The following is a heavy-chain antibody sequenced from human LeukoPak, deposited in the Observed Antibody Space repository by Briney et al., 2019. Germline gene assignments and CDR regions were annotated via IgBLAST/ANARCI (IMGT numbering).Heavy chain of an antibody. Sequence: GGSLRLSCAASGFTFYDYGMTWVRQAPGKGLEWLAYISPSGSYTTYGDSVKGRFVISRDNTKNSVSLQMDSLRAEDTAVYFCAGDQVSAVFDYWGQGARVTV. V-gene: IGHV3-11*05. D-gene: IGHD5/OR15-5a*01. CDR1: GFTFYDYG. J-gene: IGHJ4*02. CDR2: ISPSGSYT. CDR3: AGDQVSAVFDY.